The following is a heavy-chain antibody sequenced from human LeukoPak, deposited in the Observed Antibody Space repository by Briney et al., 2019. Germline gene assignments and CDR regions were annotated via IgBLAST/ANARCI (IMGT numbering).Heavy chain of an antibody. V-gene: IGHV3-23*01. J-gene: IGHJ4*02. CDR3: AKVKWKLIGYFDY. D-gene: IGHD1-20*01. CDR1: GFTFTSYA. CDR2: LTGDGNT. Sequence: GESLRLSCAASGFTFTSYAMSWVRQAPGKGLEWVSVLTGDGNTYYADSVKGRFTNSRDDSKNTLFLQMNSLRAEDTAVYFCAKVKWKLIGYFDYWGQGTLVTVSS.